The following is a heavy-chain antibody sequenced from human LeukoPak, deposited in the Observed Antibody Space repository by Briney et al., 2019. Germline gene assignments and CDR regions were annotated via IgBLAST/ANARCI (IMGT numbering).Heavy chain of an antibody. CDR1: GFTFSSYG. CDR3: ARDRTRAILTGDDAFDI. Sequence: GGSLRLSCAASGFTFSSYGMSWVRQAPGKGLEWVSSISGSGSYIYYADSVKGRFTIYRDNAKNSLYLQMNSLRAEDTAVYYCARDRTRAILTGDDAFDIWGQGTMVTVSS. J-gene: IGHJ3*02. V-gene: IGHV3-21*01. D-gene: IGHD3-9*01. CDR2: ISGSGSYI.